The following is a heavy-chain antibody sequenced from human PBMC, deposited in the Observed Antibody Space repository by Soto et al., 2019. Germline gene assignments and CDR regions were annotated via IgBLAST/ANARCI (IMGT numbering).Heavy chain of an antibody. CDR1: GFSLSNARMG. CDR3: ARISHNWNDLVNFDY. J-gene: IGHJ4*02. Sequence: QVTLKESGPVLVKPTETLTLTCTVSGFSLSNARMGVSWIRQPPGKALEWLAHIFSNDEKSYSTSLKSRLTISKDTSKRQVVLTMTNMDPVDTATYYCARISHNWNDLVNFDYWGQGTLVTVSS. D-gene: IGHD1-1*01. CDR2: IFSNDEK. V-gene: IGHV2-26*01.